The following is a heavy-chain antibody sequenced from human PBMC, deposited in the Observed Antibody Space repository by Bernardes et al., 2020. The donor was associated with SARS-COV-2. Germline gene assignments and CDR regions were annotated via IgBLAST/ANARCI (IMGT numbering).Heavy chain of an antibody. Sequence: ETLSLTCAVYGASFRGYYWSWIRQPPGKGLEWIGEMDHSGSINYNPSLKSRVTMSVDTSKNQFSLKLNSVTAADTAVYYCARGARISMIVVVMPQAAFDIWGPGTLVSVSP. CDR1: GASFRGYY. CDR2: MDHSGSI. CDR3: ARGARISMIVVVMPQAAFDI. D-gene: IGHD3-22*01. V-gene: IGHV4-34*01. J-gene: IGHJ3*02.